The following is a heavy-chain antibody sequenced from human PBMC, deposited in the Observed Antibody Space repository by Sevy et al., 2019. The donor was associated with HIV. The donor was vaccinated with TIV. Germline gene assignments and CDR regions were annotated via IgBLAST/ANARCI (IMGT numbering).Heavy chain of an antibody. CDR1: AINIRDYW. V-gene: IGHV3-7*02. CDR3: VRAIQLAASY. CDR2: INPDGSKI. Sequence: GGSLRLSCEAPAINIRDYWMNWVRQAPGKGLEWVANINPDGSKIYYADSVKGRFTISRDYAKNSVFLQMTSLRAEDTAVYYCVRAIQLAASYWGQGMLVTVSS. D-gene: IGHD2-15*01. J-gene: IGHJ4*02.